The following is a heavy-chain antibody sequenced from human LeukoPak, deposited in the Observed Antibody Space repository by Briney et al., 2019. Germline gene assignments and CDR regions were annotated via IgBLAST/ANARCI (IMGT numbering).Heavy chain of an antibody. CDR3: ARDGDFYDYFWGIYLNNWFAP. CDR2: ISAYNGNT. J-gene: IGHJ5*02. Sequence: ASVKVSCKASGYTFTGYYMHWVRQAPGQGLEWMGWISAYNGNTNYAQKLQGRVTMTTDTSTSTAYMELRSLRSDDTAVYYCARDGDFYDYFWGIYLNNWFAPGGRGPLVTVSS. V-gene: IGHV1-18*04. D-gene: IGHD3-16*02. CDR1: GYTFTGYY.